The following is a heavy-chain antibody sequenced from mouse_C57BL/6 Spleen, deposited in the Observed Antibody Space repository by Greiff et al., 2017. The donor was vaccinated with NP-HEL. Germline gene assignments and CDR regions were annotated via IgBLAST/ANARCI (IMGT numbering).Heavy chain of an antibody. V-gene: IGHV1-55*01. Sequence: QVQLQQPGAELVKPGASVKMSCKASGYTFTSYWITWVKQRPGQGLEWIGDIYPGSGSTNYNEKFKSKATLTVDTSSSTAYMQLSSLTSEDSAVYYCARHLQLRLRSAWFAYWGQGTLVTVSA. CDR2: IYPGSGST. CDR3: ARHLQLRLRSAWFAY. CDR1: GYTFTSYW. J-gene: IGHJ3*01. D-gene: IGHD3-2*02.